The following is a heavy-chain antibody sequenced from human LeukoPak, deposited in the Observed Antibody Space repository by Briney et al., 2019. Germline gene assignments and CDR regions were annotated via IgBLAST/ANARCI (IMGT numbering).Heavy chain of an antibody. Sequence: ASVKVSCKASGYTFTSYDINWVRQATGQGLEWMGWMNPNSGNTGYAQKFQGRVTITRNTSISTAYMELSSQRSEDTVVYYCARGLVVPAARAMDVWGKGTTVTVSS. CDR3: ARGLVVPAARAMDV. CDR2: MNPNSGNT. CDR1: GYTFTSYD. D-gene: IGHD2-2*01. J-gene: IGHJ6*04. V-gene: IGHV1-8*03.